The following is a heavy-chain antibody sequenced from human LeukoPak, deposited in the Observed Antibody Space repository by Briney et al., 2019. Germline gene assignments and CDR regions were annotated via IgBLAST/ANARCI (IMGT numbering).Heavy chain of an antibody. CDR1: GGSFSGYY. V-gene: IGHV4-34*01. Sequence: PSETLSLTCAVYGGSFSGYYWSWIRQPPGKGLEWIGEINHSGSTNYNPSLKSRVTISVDTSKNQFSLKLSSVTAADTAVYYCARHTHYGDYRDTFDYWGQGTLVTVSS. J-gene: IGHJ4*02. D-gene: IGHD4-17*01. CDR2: INHSGST. CDR3: ARHTHYGDYRDTFDY.